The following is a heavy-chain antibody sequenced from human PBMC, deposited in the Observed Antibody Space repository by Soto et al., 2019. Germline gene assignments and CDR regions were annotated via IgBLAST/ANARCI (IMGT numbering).Heavy chain of an antibody. Sequence: ASVKVSCKASGYTFTGYYMHWVRQAPGQGLEWMGWINPNSGGTNYAQKFQGWVTMTRDTSISTAYMELSRLRSDDTAVYYCARDRRAIEVGEYPRWIDWFDPWGQGTLVTVSS. J-gene: IGHJ5*02. V-gene: IGHV1-2*04. CDR1: GYTFTGYY. CDR3: ARDRRAIEVGEYPRWIDWFDP. CDR2: INPNSGGT. D-gene: IGHD3-10*01.